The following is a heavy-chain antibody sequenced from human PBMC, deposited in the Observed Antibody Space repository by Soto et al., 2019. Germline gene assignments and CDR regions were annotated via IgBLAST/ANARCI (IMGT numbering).Heavy chain of an antibody. V-gene: IGHV1-3*05. J-gene: IGHJ1*01. CDR1: GNTFTSYA. CDR2: SNAGNGDI. Sequence: QVHLVQSGAEEKKPGASVTVSCKASGNTFTSYAMHWVRQAPGQRLEWMGWSNAGNGDISYSQRFQGRVTITRDTSASTAYMELSSLRSEDTAVYYCATTCDSGSYYSPACTEYFQHWGQGTLVTVSS. CDR3: ATTCDSGSYYSPACTEYFQH. D-gene: IGHD3-22*01.